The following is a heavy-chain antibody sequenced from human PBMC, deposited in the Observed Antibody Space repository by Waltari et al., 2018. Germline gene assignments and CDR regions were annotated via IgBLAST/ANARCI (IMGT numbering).Heavy chain of an antibody. CDR1: GGTFSSYA. CDR3: ARDLGAGESPNFDY. Sequence: QVQLVQSGAEVKKPGSSVKVSCKASGGTFSSYAISWVRQAPGQGLEWMGRIIPILGIANYAQKFQGRVTITAEKSTSTAYMELSSLRSEDTAVYYCARDLGAGESPNFDYWGQGTLVTVSS. CDR2: IIPILGIA. D-gene: IGHD7-27*01. J-gene: IGHJ4*02. V-gene: IGHV1-69*09.